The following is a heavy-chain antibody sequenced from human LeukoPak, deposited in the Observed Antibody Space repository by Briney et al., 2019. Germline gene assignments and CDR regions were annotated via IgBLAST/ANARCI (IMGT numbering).Heavy chain of an antibody. CDR2: IYPGDSDT. V-gene: IGHV5-51*01. CDR3: ALRGTQEYFVH. CDR1: GYSFTSYW. Sequence: GASLQISCKGSGYSFTSYWIGWVRQMPGKGLEWMGIIYPGDSDTRYSPSFQGQVAISADKSISTAYLQWTSLKASDTAMYYCALRGTQEYFVHWGQGTLVTVSS. J-gene: IGHJ1*01.